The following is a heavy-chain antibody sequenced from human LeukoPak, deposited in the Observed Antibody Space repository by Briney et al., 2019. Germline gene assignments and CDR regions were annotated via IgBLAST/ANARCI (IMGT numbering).Heavy chain of an antibody. CDR3: ARALGTF. CDR2: IYYSGST. J-gene: IGHJ3*01. Sequence: PSETLSLTCTVSGGSISSGSYYRSWIRQPPGKGLEWIGYIYYSGSTNYNPSLKSRVTISVDTSKNQFSLKLSSVTAADTAVYYCARALGTFWGQGTMVTVSS. CDR1: GGSISSGSYY. V-gene: IGHV4-61*01. D-gene: IGHD1-1*01.